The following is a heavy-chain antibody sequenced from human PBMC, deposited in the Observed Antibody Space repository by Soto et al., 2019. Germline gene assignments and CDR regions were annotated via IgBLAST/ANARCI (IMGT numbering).Heavy chain of an antibody. J-gene: IGHJ5*02. CDR1: GGSISSSSYY. CDR2: IYYSGST. CDR3: ASSSSPIRSWFDP. V-gene: IGHV4-39*01. D-gene: IGHD6-6*01. Sequence: QLQLQELGPGLVKPSETLSLTCTVSGGSISSSSYYWGWIRQPPGKGLEWIGSIYYSGSTYYNPSLKSRVTISVDTSKNQFSLKLSSVTAADTAVYYCASSSSPIRSWFDPWGQGTLVTVSS.